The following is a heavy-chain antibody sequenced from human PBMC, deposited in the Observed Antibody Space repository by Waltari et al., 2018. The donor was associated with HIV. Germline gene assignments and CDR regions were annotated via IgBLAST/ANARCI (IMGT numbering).Heavy chain of an antibody. D-gene: IGHD6-19*01. J-gene: IGHJ4*02. V-gene: IGHV4-59*01. CDR3: AKESWAHSSGWQFDY. CDR2: IYYTGST. CDR1: VGSIRGDY. Sequence: QVHLQESGPGLVKASETLSLTCSVSVGSIRGDYWSWIRQPPGKGLEWIGYIYYTGSTNYNPSLKSRITMSLSPSKTQFSLKVNSVTSADTGVYYCAKESWAHSSGWQFDYWGPGILVTVSS.